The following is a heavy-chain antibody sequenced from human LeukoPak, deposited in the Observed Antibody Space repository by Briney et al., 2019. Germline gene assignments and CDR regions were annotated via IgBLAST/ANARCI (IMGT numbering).Heavy chain of an antibody. D-gene: IGHD1-1*01. Sequence: ASVKVSCKASGYTFTNYYIHWVRQAPGQGLEWMGIINSSGVITIYAQKFQGRVTITRDTSASTAYMELSSLRSEDTAVYYCARQKLESFDYWGQGTLVTVSS. CDR2: INSSGVIT. CDR1: GYTFTNYY. V-gene: IGHV1-46*01. CDR3: ARQKLESFDY. J-gene: IGHJ4*02.